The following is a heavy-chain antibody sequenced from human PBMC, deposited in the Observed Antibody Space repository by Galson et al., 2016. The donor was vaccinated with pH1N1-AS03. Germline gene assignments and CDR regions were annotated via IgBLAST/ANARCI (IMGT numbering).Heavy chain of an antibody. J-gene: IGHJ3*02. CDR3: ARRAFARAFDT. CDR2: IYPGDSDT. V-gene: IGHV5-51*01. Sequence: QSGAEVKKPGESLRISCKGSEDAFTNSWIGWVRQTPEKGLEYMGIIYPGDSDTRYSPSFQGQVTISVDKSITTAYLQWNSLKASDTATYYCARRAFARAFDTWGQGTTVIVSS. CDR1: EDAFTNSW.